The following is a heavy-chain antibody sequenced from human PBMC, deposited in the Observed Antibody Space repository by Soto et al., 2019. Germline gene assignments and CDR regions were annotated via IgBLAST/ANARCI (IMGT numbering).Heavy chain of an antibody. Sequence: GESLKISCKGSGYSFTSYWIGWVRQMPGKGQEWMGIIYPGDCDTRYSPSFQGQVTISADKSISTAYLQWSSLKASDTAMYYCARYSSSSVGYYYGMDVWGQGTRVTAP. CDR3: ARYSSSSVGYYYGMDV. V-gene: IGHV5-51*01. CDR2: IYPGDCDT. D-gene: IGHD6-6*01. CDR1: GYSFTSYW. J-gene: IGHJ6*02.